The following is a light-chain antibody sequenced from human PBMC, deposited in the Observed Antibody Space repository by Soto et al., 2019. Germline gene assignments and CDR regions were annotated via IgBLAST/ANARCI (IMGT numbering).Light chain of an antibody. Sequence: DIQMTQSPSSLSSSVGDRVTITCRASQSISIYLNWYQQKPWKAPKLLIYGASNLQFGVPSRFSGSGSGTDFTLTISSLQPEDFTTYYCQQSYSMSYTFGQGTKLESK. CDR2: GAS. CDR1: QSISIY. CDR3: QQSYSMSYT. J-gene: IGKJ2*01. V-gene: IGKV1-39*01.